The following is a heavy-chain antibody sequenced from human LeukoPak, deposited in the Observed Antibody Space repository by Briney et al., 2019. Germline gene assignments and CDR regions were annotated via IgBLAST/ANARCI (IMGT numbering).Heavy chain of an antibody. D-gene: IGHD3-3*01. CDR1: GFTFSSYA. CDR3: ARVTIFGVEDY. CDR2: ISYDGSNK. J-gene: IGHJ4*02. Sequence: GGSLRLSCAASGFTFSSYAMHWVRQAPGRGLEWVAVISYDGSNKYYADSVKGRFTIPRDNSKNTLYLQMNSLRAEDTAVYYCARVTIFGVEDYWGQGTLVTVSS. V-gene: IGHV3-30-3*01.